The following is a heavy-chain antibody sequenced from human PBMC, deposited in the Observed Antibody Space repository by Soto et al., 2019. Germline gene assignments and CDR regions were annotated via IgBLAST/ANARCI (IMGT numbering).Heavy chain of an antibody. V-gene: IGHV3-33*01. Sequence: QVQLVASGGGVVQPGRSLRLSCAASGFTFSSYGMHWVRQAPGKGLEWVAVIWYDASDFYYADSVKGRLTISRDNSRNKLYLQMNSLRDEDTATYYCVAGRPPAGSSFDIWGQGTMVTVSS. J-gene: IGHJ3*02. D-gene: IGHD6-6*01. CDR2: IWYDASDF. CDR3: VAGRPPAGSSFDI. CDR1: GFTFSSYG.